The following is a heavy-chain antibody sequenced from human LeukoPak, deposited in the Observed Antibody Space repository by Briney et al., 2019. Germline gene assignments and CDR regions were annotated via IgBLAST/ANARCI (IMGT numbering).Heavy chain of an antibody. J-gene: IGHJ4*02. Sequence: PGGSLRLSCAASGFTFSSYSMNWVRQAPGKGLEWVSYISSSSSTIYYADSVKGRFTISRDNAKNTLYLQMNSLRPEDTAVYYCAKCPILRGFDYYFDNWGQGTLVTVSS. D-gene: IGHD5-12*01. CDR1: GFTFSSYS. CDR3: AKCPILRGFDYYFDN. V-gene: IGHV3-48*01. CDR2: ISSSSSTI.